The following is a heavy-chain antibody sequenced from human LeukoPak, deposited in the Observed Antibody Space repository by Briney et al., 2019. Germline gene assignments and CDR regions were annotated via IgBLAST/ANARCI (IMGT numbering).Heavy chain of an antibody. Sequence: SETLSLTCTVSGASISSHHWSWIRQSPEKGLEWIGYIYTSGSTNYYPALKSRVTISVDLSKKQVYLKLSSVIYADTAVYFCAREGEEYYWFDHWGQGTRVTVSS. V-gene: IGHV4-59*11. CDR3: AREGEEYYWFDH. CDR2: IYTSGST. D-gene: IGHD3-10*01. J-gene: IGHJ5*02. CDR1: GASISSHH.